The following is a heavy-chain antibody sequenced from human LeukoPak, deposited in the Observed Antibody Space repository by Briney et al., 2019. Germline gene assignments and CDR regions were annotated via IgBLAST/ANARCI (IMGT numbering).Heavy chain of an antibody. CDR3: ARDHGSGWPYFDY. J-gene: IGHJ4*02. CDR2: IYHSGST. V-gene: IGHV4-38-2*02. CDR1: GYSISSGYY. D-gene: IGHD6-19*01. Sequence: SETLSLTCAVSGYSISSGYYWGWIRQPPGKELEWIGSIYHSGSTYYNPSLKSRVTISVDTSKNQFSLKLSSVTAADTAVYYCARDHGSGWPYFDYWGQGTLVTVSS.